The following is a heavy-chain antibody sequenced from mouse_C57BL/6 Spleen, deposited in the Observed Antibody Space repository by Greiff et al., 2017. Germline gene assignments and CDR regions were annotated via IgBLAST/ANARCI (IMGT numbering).Heavy chain of an antibody. CDR2: IHPNSGST. V-gene: IGHV1-64*01. D-gene: IGHD4-1*01. CDR1: GYTFTSYW. CDR3: ARAPKLGEDY. Sequence: QVHVKQPGAELVKPGASVKLSCKASGYTFTSYWMHWVKQRPGQGLEWIGMIHPNSGSTNYNEKFKSKATLTVDKSSSTAYMQLSSLTSEDSAVYYCARAPKLGEDYWGQGTTLTVSS. J-gene: IGHJ2*01.